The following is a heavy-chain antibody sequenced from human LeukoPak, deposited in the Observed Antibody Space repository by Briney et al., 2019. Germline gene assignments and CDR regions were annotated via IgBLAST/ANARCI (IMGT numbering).Heavy chain of an antibody. CDR3: ARGGVGGSGSHYSNDY. V-gene: IGHV4-59*12. CDR1: GGSISSYY. CDR2: IYYSGST. Sequence: PSETLSLTCTVSGGSISSYYWSWIRQPPGKGLEWIGYIYYSGSTNYKPSLKSRVTISVDTSKNQFSLKLSSVTAADTAVYYCARGGVGGSGSHYSNDYWGQGTLVTVSS. D-gene: IGHD3-10*01. J-gene: IGHJ4*02.